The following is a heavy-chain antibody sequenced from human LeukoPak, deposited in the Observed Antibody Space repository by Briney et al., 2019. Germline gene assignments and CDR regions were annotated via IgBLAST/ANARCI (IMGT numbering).Heavy chain of an antibody. V-gene: IGHV4-34*01. CDR3: ARRVRAVAADY. Sequence: SETLSLTCAVYGGSFSGYYWSWIRQPPGTGLEWIGEINHSGSTNYNPPLKSRVTISVDTSKNQFSLKLSSVTAADTAVYYCARRVRAVAADYWGQGTLVTVSS. D-gene: IGHD6-19*01. CDR2: INHSGST. CDR1: GGSFSGYY. J-gene: IGHJ4*02.